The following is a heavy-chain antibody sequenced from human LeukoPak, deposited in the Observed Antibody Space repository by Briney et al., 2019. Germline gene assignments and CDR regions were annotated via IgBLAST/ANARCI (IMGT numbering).Heavy chain of an antibody. CDR1: GFTFSDHY. J-gene: IGHJ3*02. CDR2: TRDKANSYTT. Sequence: PGGSLRRSCAASGFTFSDHYMDWVRQAPGKGLEWVGRTRDKANSYTTEYAASVNGRFTISRDDSKNSLYLQMNSLKTEDTAVYYCARDRRWELLHAFDIWGQGTMVTVSS. CDR3: ARDRRWELLHAFDI. D-gene: IGHD1-26*01. V-gene: IGHV3-72*01.